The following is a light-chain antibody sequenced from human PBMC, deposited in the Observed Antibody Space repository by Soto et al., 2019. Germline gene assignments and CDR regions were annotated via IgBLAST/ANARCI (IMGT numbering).Light chain of an antibody. V-gene: IGKV1-5*03. Sequence: DIQMSQSPSTLSASVGDRVTITCRASQSISVWLAWYQQKPGKAPKLLIYKASSLESGVPSRFSGSGSGTKFTLTIASLQPDDFATYYCQQYETFSGTFGPGTTGDTK. CDR1: QSISVW. CDR2: KAS. J-gene: IGKJ1*01. CDR3: QQYETFSGT.